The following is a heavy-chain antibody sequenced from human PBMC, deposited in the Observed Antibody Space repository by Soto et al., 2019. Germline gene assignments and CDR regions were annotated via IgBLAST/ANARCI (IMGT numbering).Heavy chain of an antibody. D-gene: IGHD3-3*01. CDR2: MSYDGSST. CDR3: ARGRSVSNHDDFEY. V-gene: IGHV3-30-3*01. Sequence: QVQLVESGGGVVQPGRSLRLSCAASGFTLSSYSMHWVRQAPCKGLDWVAAMSYDGSSTYFADSVKGRFTISRDNSKNTLSLQMNSLGAEDSAVYYCARGRSVSNHDDFEYCGQGTLVTVSS. J-gene: IGHJ4*02. CDR1: GFTLSSYS.